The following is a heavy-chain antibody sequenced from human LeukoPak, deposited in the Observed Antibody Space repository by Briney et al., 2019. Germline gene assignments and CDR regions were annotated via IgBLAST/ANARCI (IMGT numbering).Heavy chain of an antibody. CDR2: INPSGGST. CDR3: AQLSYDFWSGYQKPDAFDI. J-gene: IGHJ3*02. CDR1: GYTFTSYY. V-gene: IGHV1-46*01. D-gene: IGHD3-3*01. Sequence: ASVKVSCKASGYTFTSYYMHWVRQAPGQGLEWMGIINPSGGSTSYAQKFQGRVTITTDESTSTAYMELSSLRSEDTAVYYCAQLSYDFWSGYQKPDAFDIWGQGTMVTVSS.